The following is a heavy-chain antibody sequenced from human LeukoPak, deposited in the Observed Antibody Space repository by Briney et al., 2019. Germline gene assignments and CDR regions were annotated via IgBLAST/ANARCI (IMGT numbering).Heavy chain of an antibody. J-gene: IGHJ3*02. Sequence: GGSLRLSCAASGFTFSIAWMSWVRQVPGKGLEWVGRIKSQVDGGAIHYAAPVKDRFTISRDDSKTTLYLEMNSLKTEDTAVYYCTSQLQRPPWIIDVFDIWGQGTMVTVSS. CDR3: TSQLQRPPWIIDVFDI. CDR2: IKSQVDGGAI. CDR1: GFTFSIAW. D-gene: IGHD4-23*01. V-gene: IGHV3-15*01.